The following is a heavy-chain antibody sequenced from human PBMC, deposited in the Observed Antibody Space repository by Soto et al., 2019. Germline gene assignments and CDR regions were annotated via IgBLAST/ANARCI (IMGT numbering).Heavy chain of an antibody. CDR3: AGNAGYSSGPFDY. V-gene: IGHV3-48*02. Sequence: EVQLVESGGGLVQPGGSLRLSCAASGFTFSSYSMNWVRQAPGKGLEWVSYISSSSSTIYYADSVKGRFTISRENTKNSMYQQMNSLQDVDTAVYYCAGNAGYSSGPFDYCGQVALVSVSS. J-gene: IGHJ4*02. CDR1: GFTFSSYS. CDR2: ISSSSSTI. D-gene: IGHD5-18*01.